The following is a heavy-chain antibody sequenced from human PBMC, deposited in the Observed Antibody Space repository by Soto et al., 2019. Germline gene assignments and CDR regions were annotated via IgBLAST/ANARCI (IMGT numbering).Heavy chain of an antibody. CDR1: GYTFTSYY. J-gene: IGHJ5*02. Sequence: QVQLVQSGAEVKKPGASVKVSCKASGYTFTSYYMHWVRQAPGQGLEWMGIINPSGGSTSYAQKFQGRVTMTRDTSTSTGYMELSSLRSEDTAVYYCARGATVVTFPVWFDPWGQGTLVTVSS. CDR2: INPSGGST. CDR3: ARGATVVTFPVWFDP. V-gene: IGHV1-46*03. D-gene: IGHD4-17*01.